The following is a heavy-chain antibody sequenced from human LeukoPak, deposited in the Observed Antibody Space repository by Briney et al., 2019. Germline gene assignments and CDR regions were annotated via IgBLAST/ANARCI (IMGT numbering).Heavy chain of an antibody. J-gene: IGHJ5*02. V-gene: IGHV1-2*02. Sequence: ASVKVSCKTSGYTFTAYYMHWVRQAPGQGLEWMGWINPNSGVTSSAQKFQGRVTMTRDTSITTVYMEVRWLTSDDTAIYYCARADRLDGAPYLIGPWGQGTLVTVSS. CDR2: INPNSGVT. D-gene: IGHD2-21*01. CDR3: ARADRLDGAPYLIGP. CDR1: GYTFTAYY.